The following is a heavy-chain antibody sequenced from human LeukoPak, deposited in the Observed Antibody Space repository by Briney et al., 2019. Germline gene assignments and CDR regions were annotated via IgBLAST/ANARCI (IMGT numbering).Heavy chain of an antibody. D-gene: IGHD4-17*01. V-gene: IGHV4-34*01. CDR1: GGSFSDYY. CDR2: INHRGST. Sequence: SETLSLTCAVYGGSFSDYYWSWIRQPPGKGLEWIGEINHRGSTNYTPSLKSRVIISLDTSKNQFSLKLSSVTAADTAVYYCARWGLRAYFDIWGQGTMVTVSS. CDR3: ARWGLRAYFDI. J-gene: IGHJ3*02.